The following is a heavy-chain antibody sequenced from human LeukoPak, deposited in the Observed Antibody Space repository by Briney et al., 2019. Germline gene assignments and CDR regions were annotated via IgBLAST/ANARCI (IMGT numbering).Heavy chain of an antibody. CDR3: ARVAHPSRNGYYLGY. V-gene: IGHV4-34*01. Sequence: SETLCLTCAVHGGSFSDYYWTWVRQSPGKGLEWIGEINHSGSTNYNPSLKSRVTISADTSKSQFSRKVTSVTAADTALYYCARVAHPSRNGYYLGYWGQGTLVTISS. CDR1: GGSFSDYY. J-gene: IGHJ4*02. D-gene: IGHD5-12*01. CDR2: INHSGST.